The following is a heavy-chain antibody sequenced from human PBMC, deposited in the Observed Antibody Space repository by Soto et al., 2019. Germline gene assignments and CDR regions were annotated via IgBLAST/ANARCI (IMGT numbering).Heavy chain of an antibody. CDR1: GFTFSTFD. CDR3: VKGGGLDY. V-gene: IGHV3-23*01. J-gene: IGHJ4*02. CDR2: IRGTDGST. Sequence: EVQLLESGGGLVQPGGSLRLSCAASGFTFSTFDMTWVRQAPGKGLEWVSIIRGTDGSTYYADSMKGRFTISKDNSKNTLYLQMNSLRAEDAALYFCVKGGGLDYWGQGTLVTVSS. D-gene: IGHD2-15*01.